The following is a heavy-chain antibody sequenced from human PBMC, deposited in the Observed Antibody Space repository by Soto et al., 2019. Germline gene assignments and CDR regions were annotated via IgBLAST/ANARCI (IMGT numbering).Heavy chain of an antibody. CDR3: ARDLHSGAYSGADY. Sequence: QVQLVQSGAEVKKPGSSVKVSCKASGNTFSTYAISWVRQAPGQGLEWMGGIVPIFDTSTYAQKFQGRITITADKSSTTSYMELSSLTSEDTDFYYCARDLHSGAYSGADYWGQGTLVTVSS. CDR1: GNTFSTYA. J-gene: IGHJ4*02. D-gene: IGHD1-26*01. CDR2: IVPIFDTS. V-gene: IGHV1-69*06.